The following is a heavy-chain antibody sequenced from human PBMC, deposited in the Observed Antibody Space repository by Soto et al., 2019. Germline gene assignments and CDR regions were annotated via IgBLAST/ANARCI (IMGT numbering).Heavy chain of an antibody. J-gene: IGHJ4*02. V-gene: IGHV3-15*01. CDR2: IKSKTDGGTT. CDR1: GFTFGNAW. Sequence: PGGSLRLSCAASGFTFGNAWMSWVRQAPGKGLEWVGRIKSKTDGGTTDYAAPVKGRFTISRDDSKNTLYLQMNSLKTEDTAVYYCTTGGYYDSSGYYSVDYWGQGTLVTVSS. D-gene: IGHD3-22*01. CDR3: TTGGYYDSSGYYSVDY.